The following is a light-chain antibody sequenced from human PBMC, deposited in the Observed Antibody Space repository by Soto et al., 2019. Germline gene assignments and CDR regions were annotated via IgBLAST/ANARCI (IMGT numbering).Light chain of an antibody. CDR3: QSYDSSIVV. J-gene: IGLJ2*01. CDR2: EDN. V-gene: IGLV6-57*04. Sequence: LTQPHSVSESPGKTVTISCTRSSGSIASNYVQWYQQRPGSAPTTVIYEDNQRPSGVPDRFSGSIDSSSNSASLTISGLKTEHEADYYCQSYDSSIVVFGGGTKLTVL. CDR1: SGSIASNY.